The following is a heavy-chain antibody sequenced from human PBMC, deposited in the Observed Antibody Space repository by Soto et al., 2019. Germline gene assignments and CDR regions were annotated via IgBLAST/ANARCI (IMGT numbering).Heavy chain of an antibody. D-gene: IGHD3-9*01. CDR3: ARSMYYDILTGYYHTYDDAFDI. CDR2: INHSGST. CDR1: GGSFRVYY. J-gene: IGHJ3*02. V-gene: IGHV4-34*01. Sequence: SGALSRTCAVYGGSFRVYYWSWIRQPPVKGLEWIGEINHSGSTNYNPSLKSRVTISVDTSKNQFSLKLSSVTAADTAVYYCARSMYYDILTGYYHTYDDAFDIWGQGTMVTVSS.